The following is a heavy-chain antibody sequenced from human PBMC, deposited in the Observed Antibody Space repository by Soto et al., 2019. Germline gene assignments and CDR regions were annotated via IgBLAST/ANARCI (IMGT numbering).Heavy chain of an antibody. CDR3: ARRSSGWYFDY. D-gene: IGHD6-19*01. CDR2: ISGSGGST. V-gene: IGHV3-23*01. Sequence: EVQLLESGGGLVQPGGSLRLSCAASRFTFSSYAMNWVRQAPGKGLEWVSVISGSGGSTYYADSVKGRVTISRDNSKNTLYLQMNSLRAEDTAVYYCARRSSGWYFDYWGQGTLVTVSS. CDR1: RFTFSSYA. J-gene: IGHJ4*02.